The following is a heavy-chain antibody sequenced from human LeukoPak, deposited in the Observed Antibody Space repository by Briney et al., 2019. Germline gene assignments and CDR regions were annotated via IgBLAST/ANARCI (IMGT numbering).Heavy chain of an antibody. CDR1: GGSISSYY. J-gene: IGHJ4*02. V-gene: IGHV4-4*07. CDR2: IYTSGST. CDR3: ARDSYYYGSGNYPFDY. Sequence: SETLSLTCTVSGGSISSYYWSWIRQPAGKGLEWIGRIYTSGSTNYNPSLKSRVTMSVDTSKNQFSLKLSSVTAADTAVYYCARDSYYYGSGNYPFDYWGQGTLVTVSS. D-gene: IGHD3-10*01.